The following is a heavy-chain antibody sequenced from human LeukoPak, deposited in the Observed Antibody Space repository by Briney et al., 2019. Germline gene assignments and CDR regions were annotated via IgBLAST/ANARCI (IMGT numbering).Heavy chain of an antibody. Sequence: GGSLRLSCAASGFTFSSYGMHWVRQAPGKGLKWVAFIRYDGSNKYYADSVKGRFTISRDNSKNTLYLQMNSLRAEDTAVYYCAKDSGSSLLVDYWGQGTLVTVSS. CDR1: GFTFSSYG. D-gene: IGHD1-26*01. CDR2: IRYDGSNK. J-gene: IGHJ4*02. CDR3: AKDSGSSLLVDY. V-gene: IGHV3-30*02.